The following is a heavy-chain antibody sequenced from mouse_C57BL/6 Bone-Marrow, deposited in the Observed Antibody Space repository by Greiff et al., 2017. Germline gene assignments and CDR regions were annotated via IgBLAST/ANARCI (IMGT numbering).Heavy chain of an antibody. CDR1: GYTFTSYD. D-gene: IGHD1-1*01. J-gene: IGHJ1*03. CDR2: IYPRDGST. Sequence: VMLVESGPELVKPGASVKLSCKASGYTFTSYDINWVKQRPGQGLEWIGWIYPRDGSTKYNEKFKGKATLTVDTSSRTAYMELHSLTSEDSAVYFCARLEFDGSSGDWYFDVWGTGTTVTVSS. CDR3: ARLEFDGSSGDWYFDV. V-gene: IGHV1-85*01.